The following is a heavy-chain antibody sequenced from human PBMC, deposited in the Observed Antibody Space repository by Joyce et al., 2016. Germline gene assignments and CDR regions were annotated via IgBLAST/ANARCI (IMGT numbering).Heavy chain of an antibody. CDR3: TTPSCAN. CDR2: INSDDSRI. D-gene: IGHD2-2*01. CDR1: GIIFRNTE. Sequence: EVQLVEYGGGLVQPGGSLRLSCAASGIIFRNTEMNWVRQAPGKGLEWISSINSDDSRIHYADSVRGRFTISRDNARNSLFLEMNSLRVEDTAMYYCTTPSCANWGQGSLVTVSS. V-gene: IGHV3-48*03. J-gene: IGHJ4*02.